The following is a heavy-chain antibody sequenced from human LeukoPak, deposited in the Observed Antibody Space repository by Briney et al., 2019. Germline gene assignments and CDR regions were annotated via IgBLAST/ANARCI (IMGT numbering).Heavy chain of an antibody. CDR1: GFTFSSYG. D-gene: IGHD5-18*01. V-gene: IGHV3-30*02. Sequence: GGSLRLSCAASGFTFSSYGMHWVRQAPGKGLEWVAFIRYDGSNKYYADSVKGRFTISRDNSKNTLYLQMNSLRAEDTAVYYCAGTAMFSYYYYMDVWGKGTTVTISS. CDR2: IRYDGSNK. J-gene: IGHJ6*03. CDR3: AGTAMFSYYYYMDV.